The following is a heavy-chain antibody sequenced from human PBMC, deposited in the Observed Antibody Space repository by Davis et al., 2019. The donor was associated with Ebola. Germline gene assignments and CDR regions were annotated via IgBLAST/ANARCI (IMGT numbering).Heavy chain of an antibody. CDR2: IIPIFGTA. D-gene: IGHD3-10*01. Sequence: SVKVSCKASGGTFSSYAISWVRQAPGQGLEWMGGIIPIFGTANYAQKFQGRVTITADEYTSTAYMELSSLRSEDTAVYYCARQESLYGHIDYWGQGTLVTVSS. CDR3: ARQESLYGHIDY. J-gene: IGHJ4*02. CDR1: GGTFSSYA. V-gene: IGHV1-69*13.